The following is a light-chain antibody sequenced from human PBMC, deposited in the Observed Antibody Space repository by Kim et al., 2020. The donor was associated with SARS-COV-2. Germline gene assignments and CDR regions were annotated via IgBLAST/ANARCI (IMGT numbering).Light chain of an antibody. J-gene: IGLJ3*02. CDR1: SSDVGGYNY. CDR2: DVS. Sequence: GQSVTISCTGTSSDVGGYNYVSWYQQYPGKAPKLMIYDVSKRPSGVPDRFSGSKSGNTASLTISGLQAEDEADYYCCSYAGSYPWVFGGGTQLTVL. CDR3: CSYAGSYPWV. V-gene: IGLV2-11*01.